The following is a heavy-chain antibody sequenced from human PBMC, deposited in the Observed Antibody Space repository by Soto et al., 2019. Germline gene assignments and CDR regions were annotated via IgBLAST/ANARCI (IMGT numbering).Heavy chain of an antibody. Sequence: GGSLKLSCAASGMTFGRDSMRWVRQAQGKGLEWVSYISISSITYYYADSVKGRLTISRDNTKHSRYLQMNSRREEDTAVYSWARSGGGVSPNWFDPWGQGPLVTVSS. J-gene: IGHJ5*02. CDR3: ARSGGGVSPNWFDP. V-gene: IGHV3-48*02. CDR1: GMTFGRDS. CDR2: ISISSITY. D-gene: IGHD3-16*01.